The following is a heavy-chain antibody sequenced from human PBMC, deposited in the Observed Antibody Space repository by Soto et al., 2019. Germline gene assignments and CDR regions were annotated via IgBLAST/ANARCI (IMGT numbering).Heavy chain of an antibody. J-gene: IGHJ4*02. CDR1: GFTFSSYG. CDR2: ISYDGSNK. Sequence: QVQLVESGGGVVQPGRSLRLSCAASGFTFSSYGMHWVRQAPGKGLEWVAVISYDGSNKYYADSVKGRFTISRDNSKNTLYLQMNSLRAEDTAVYYCAKEVCGSFDYWGQGTLVTVSS. V-gene: IGHV3-30*18. CDR3: AKEVCGSFDY. D-gene: IGHD1-1*01.